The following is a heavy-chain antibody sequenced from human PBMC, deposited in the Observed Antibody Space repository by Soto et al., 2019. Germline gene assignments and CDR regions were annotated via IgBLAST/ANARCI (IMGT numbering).Heavy chain of an antibody. Sequence: PGGSLRLSCAASGFTFSSYGMHWVRQAPGKGLEWVSAISGSGGSTYYADSVKGRFTISRDNSKNTLYLQMNSLRAEDTAVYYCAKEPTGTRSYYYYGMDVWGQGTTVTVSS. CDR2: ISGSGGST. D-gene: IGHD1-7*01. CDR3: AKEPTGTRSYYYYGMDV. CDR1: GFTFSSYG. J-gene: IGHJ6*02. V-gene: IGHV3-23*01.